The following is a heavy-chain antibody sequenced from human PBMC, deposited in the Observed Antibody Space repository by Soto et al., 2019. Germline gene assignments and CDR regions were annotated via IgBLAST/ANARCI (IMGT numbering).Heavy chain of an antibody. CDR3: AKGSIAARRDHYYYGMDV. J-gene: IGHJ6*02. CDR1: GFTFSSYG. CDR2: ISYDGSNK. V-gene: IGHV3-30*18. Sequence: PGGSLRLSCAASGFTFSSYGMHWVRQAPGKGLEWVAVISYDGSNKYYADSVKGRFTISRDNSKNTLYLQMNSLRAEDTAVYYCAKGSIAARRDHYYYGMDVWGQGTTVTVSS. D-gene: IGHD6-6*01.